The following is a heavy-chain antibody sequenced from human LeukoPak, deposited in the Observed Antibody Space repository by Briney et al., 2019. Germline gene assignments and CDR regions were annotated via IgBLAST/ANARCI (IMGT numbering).Heavy chain of an antibody. CDR3: ARYYYGSGTSFDP. CDR2: IYSGGST. CDR1: EFSVGSNY. D-gene: IGHD3-10*01. Sequence: GGSLRLSCAASEFSVGSNYMTWVRQAPGKGLEWVSLIYSGGSTYYADSVKGRFTISRDNSKNTLYLQMNSLRAEDTAVFYCARYYYGSGTSFDPWGQGTLVTVSS. V-gene: IGHV3-66*01. J-gene: IGHJ5*02.